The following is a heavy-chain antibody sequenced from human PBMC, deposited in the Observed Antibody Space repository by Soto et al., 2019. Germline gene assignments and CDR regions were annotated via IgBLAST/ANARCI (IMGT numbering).Heavy chain of an antibody. V-gene: IGHV1-58*01. CDR2: IVVGSGNT. CDR3: AAGDVLLWLGASFFDI. D-gene: IGHD3-10*01. J-gene: IGHJ3*02. CDR1: GFTFTSSA. Sequence: VASVKVSCKASGFTFTSSAVQWVRQARGQRLEWIGWIVVGSGNTNYAQKFQERVTITRDMSTSTAYMELSSLRSEDTAVYYCAAGDVLLWLGASFFDIWGQGTMVTVSS.